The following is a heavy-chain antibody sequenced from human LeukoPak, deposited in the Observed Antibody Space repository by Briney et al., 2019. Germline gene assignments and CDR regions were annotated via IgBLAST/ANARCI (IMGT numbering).Heavy chain of an antibody. CDR1: GFTFRTSW. D-gene: IGHD5-12*01. J-gene: IGHJ4*02. CDR2: IKNDGITT. V-gene: IGHV3-74*01. CDR3: VRDVGYSAYD. Sequence: PGGSLRLSCAASGFTFRTSWMHWVRQAPGKGLVWVSLIKNDGITTTYADSVKGRFTISRDNAMNTVFLQMNSLRAEVTAVYYCVRDVGYSAYDWGQGTLVTVSS.